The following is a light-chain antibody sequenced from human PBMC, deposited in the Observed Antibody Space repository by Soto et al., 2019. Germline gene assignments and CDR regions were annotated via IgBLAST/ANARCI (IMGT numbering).Light chain of an antibody. V-gene: IGLV2-11*01. CDR2: DVT. J-gene: IGLJ3*02. Sequence: QSALTQPRSVSGSPGQSVTISCTGTTSDVGGYHYVSWYQQLPGKAPKLMIYDVTKRPSGVPGRFSGSKSGNTASLTISGLRAEDEADYYCCSYAGTYTWVFGGGTKLTVL. CDR1: TSDVGGYHY. CDR3: CSYAGTYTWV.